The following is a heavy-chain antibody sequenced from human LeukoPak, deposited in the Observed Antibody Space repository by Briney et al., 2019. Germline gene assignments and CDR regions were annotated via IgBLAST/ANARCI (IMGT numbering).Heavy chain of an antibody. Sequence: PGGSLRLSCAASGFTFSSYGMHWVRQAPGKGLEWVAFIRYDGSNKYYADSVKGRFTISRDNSKNTLYLQMNSLRAEDTAVYYCAKVVLLWFGELSPLDYWGQGTLVTVSS. CDR3: AKVVLLWFGELSPLDY. CDR1: GFTFSSYG. J-gene: IGHJ4*02. CDR2: IRYDGSNK. V-gene: IGHV3-30*02. D-gene: IGHD3-10*01.